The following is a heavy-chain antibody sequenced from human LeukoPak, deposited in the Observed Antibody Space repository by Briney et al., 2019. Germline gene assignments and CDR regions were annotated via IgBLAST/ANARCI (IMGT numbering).Heavy chain of an antibody. CDR1: GFSFSSYA. D-gene: IGHD1-26*01. CDR3: AREAGSGGSNFLGFFEY. CDR2: IWYDGTKK. Sequence: GSLRLSCAASGFSFSSYAMHWVRQAPGKGLEWVAGIWYDGTKKGFGDSVKGRFTVSRDNSRNIVYLQMKSLRDDDTAVYYCAREAGSGGSNFLGFFEYWGQGTLVTVSS. J-gene: IGHJ4*02. V-gene: IGHV3-33*01.